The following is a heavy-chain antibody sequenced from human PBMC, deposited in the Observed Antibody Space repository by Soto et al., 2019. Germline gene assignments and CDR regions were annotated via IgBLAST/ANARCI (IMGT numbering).Heavy chain of an antibody. Sequence: GGSLRLSCAASGFTFTNAWMSWVRQAPGKGLEWVGRIKSKTDGGTLDYADSVRGRFTISRDRSKNTLYLQMSSLRAEDTALYYCAKNQERELPRVIDFWGQGTLVTVSS. CDR2: IKSKTDGGTL. CDR3: AKNQERELPRVIDF. CDR1: GFTFTNAW. J-gene: IGHJ4*02. V-gene: IGHV3-15*01. D-gene: IGHD1-7*01.